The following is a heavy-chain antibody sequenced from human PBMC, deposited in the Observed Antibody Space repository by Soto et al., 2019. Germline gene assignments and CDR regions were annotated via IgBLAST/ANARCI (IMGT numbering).Heavy chain of an antibody. V-gene: IGHV3-23*01. Sequence: PGGSLRLSCAASGFTFSSYAMSWVRQAPGKGLEWVSAISGSGAGTYYADSVKGRFTISRDNSKNTLYLQMNSLRAEDTAVYYCARVPSGYTYAPTDYWGQGTLVTVSS. CDR2: ISGSGAGT. D-gene: IGHD5-18*01. CDR3: ARVPSGYTYAPTDY. CDR1: GFTFSSYA. J-gene: IGHJ4*02.